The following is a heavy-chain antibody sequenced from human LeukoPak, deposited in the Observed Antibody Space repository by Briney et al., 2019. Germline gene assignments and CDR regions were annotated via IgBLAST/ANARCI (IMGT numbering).Heavy chain of an antibody. V-gene: IGHV3-30*02. CDR2: IRYDGSNK. CDR1: GFTFNLYG. Sequence: GGSLRLSCVASGFTFNLYGMHWVRQAPGKGLEWVAFIRYDGSNKYYADSVKGRFTISRDNSKNTLYLQVNSLRAEDTAVYYCARSRRDIAGSEGIRLYYFDSWGQRTLVTVSS. CDR3: ARSRRDIAGSEGIRLYYFDS. D-gene: IGHD2-15*01. J-gene: IGHJ4*02.